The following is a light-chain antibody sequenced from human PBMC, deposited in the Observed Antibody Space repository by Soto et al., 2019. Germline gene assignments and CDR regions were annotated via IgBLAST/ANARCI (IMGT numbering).Light chain of an antibody. CDR2: DVS. CDR3: SSYTNNNTPV. Sequence: QSVLTQPASVSGSPGQSITISCTGSSSDVGGYNYVSWYQQHPGKAPKLMIYDVSNRPSGVSNRFSGSKSGNTASLTISGLQAEDEADYYCSSYTNNNTPVFGTGTKLT. V-gene: IGLV2-14*01. CDR1: SSDVGGYNY. J-gene: IGLJ1*01.